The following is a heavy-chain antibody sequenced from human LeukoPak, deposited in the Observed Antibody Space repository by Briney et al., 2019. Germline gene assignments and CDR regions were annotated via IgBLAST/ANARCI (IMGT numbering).Heavy chain of an antibody. CDR1: GGSISSYY. V-gene: IGHV4-4*07. CDR2: IYSSGST. D-gene: IGHD6-13*01. J-gene: IGHJ4*02. CDR3: ARRAAAGTYFDX. Sequence: SETLSLTCTVSGGSISSYYWSWIRQPAGKGLECIGRIYSSGSTTYNPSLKSRVTMSVDTSKNQFSLKLSSVTAADTAVYYCARRAAAGTYFDXWXQGTLVTVSS.